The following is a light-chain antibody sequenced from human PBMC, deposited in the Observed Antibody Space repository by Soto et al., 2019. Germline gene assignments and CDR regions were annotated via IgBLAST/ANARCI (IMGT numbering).Light chain of an antibody. Sequence: EIVLKQSPATLSLSPGERATLSCRASQSVTTFLAWYQQKPGQAPRLLIYDASDRAPGIPARFSGSGSATDFTLTINNLEPEDFAICFCQQLSNWPPSFTFGQGTRPEIK. V-gene: IGKV3-11*01. J-gene: IGKJ5*01. CDR3: QQLSNWPPSFT. CDR2: DAS. CDR1: QSVTTF.